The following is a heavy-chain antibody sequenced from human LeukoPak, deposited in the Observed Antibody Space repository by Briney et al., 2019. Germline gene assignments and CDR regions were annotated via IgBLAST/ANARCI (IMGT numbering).Heavy chain of an antibody. D-gene: IGHD1-26*01. CDR3: AKGSSLGATHAFDI. V-gene: IGHV3-48*04. CDR1: GFTFSSYN. CDR2: ISSSSSTI. Sequence: PGGSLRLSCAASGFTFSSYNMNWVRQAPGKGLEWVSYISSSSSTIYYADSVKGRFTISRDNAKNSLYLQMNSLRAEDTAVYYCAKGSSLGATHAFDIWGQGTMVTVSS. J-gene: IGHJ3*02.